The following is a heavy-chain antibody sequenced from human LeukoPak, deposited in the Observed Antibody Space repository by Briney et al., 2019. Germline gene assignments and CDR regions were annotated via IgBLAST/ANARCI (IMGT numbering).Heavy chain of an antibody. CDR2: IYHSGST. CDR3: AGFSGYAFYYYYMDV. Sequence: SETLSLTCAVSGYSISSGYYWAWIRQPPGKGLEWIGNIYHSGSTYYNPSLKSRVTISVDTSKNQFSLKLSSVTAADTAVYYCAGFSGYAFYYYYMDVWGKGTTVTVSS. V-gene: IGHV4-38-2*01. J-gene: IGHJ6*03. D-gene: IGHD5-12*01. CDR1: GYSISSGYY.